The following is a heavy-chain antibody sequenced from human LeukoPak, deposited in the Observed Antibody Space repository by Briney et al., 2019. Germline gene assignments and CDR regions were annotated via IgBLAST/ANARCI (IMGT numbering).Heavy chain of an antibody. J-gene: IGHJ4*02. D-gene: IGHD6-19*01. Sequence: ASVKVSCKASGYTFTGYYMHWVRQAPGQGLEWMGWINPNSGGTNYAQKFQGRVTMTRDTSISTAYMELSRLRSDDTAVYYCATGLIGSGWQPYFDYWGQGTLVTVSS. CDR3: ATGLIGSGWQPYFDY. CDR2: INPNSGGT. CDR1: GYTFTGYY. V-gene: IGHV1-2*02.